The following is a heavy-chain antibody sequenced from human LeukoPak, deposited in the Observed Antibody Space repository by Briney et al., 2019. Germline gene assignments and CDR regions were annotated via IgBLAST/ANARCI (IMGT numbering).Heavy chain of an antibody. CDR1: GFTFSSYT. CDR2: IGSDSSYM. D-gene: IGHD2-2*01. V-gene: IGHV3-21*01. CDR3: VRDRSSTTWYDAFDI. Sequence: PGGSLKLFCVAPGFTFSSYTMNWVRPAPGTGLEWVSSIGSDSSYMYYADSVKGRFTISRDNAKNTLYLQMDSLRAEDTAVYYCVRDRSSTTWYDAFDIWGQGTMVTVSS. J-gene: IGHJ3*02.